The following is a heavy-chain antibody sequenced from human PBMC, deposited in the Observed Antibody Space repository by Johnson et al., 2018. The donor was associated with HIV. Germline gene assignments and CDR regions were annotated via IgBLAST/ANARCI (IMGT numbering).Heavy chain of an antibody. V-gene: IGHV3-30*03. Sequence: QVQLVESGGGLVQPGGSLRLSCAASGFTFSSYAMSWVRQAPGKGLEWMAVISYDGSNKFYADSLKGRFSISRDNSNNTLYLQMNSLRPEDTAVYYCARDLHYYGRDDAFYIWGQGTMVTVSS. CDR3: ARDLHYYGRDDAFYI. CDR2: ISYDGSNK. D-gene: IGHD3-10*01. CDR1: GFTFSSYA. J-gene: IGHJ3*02.